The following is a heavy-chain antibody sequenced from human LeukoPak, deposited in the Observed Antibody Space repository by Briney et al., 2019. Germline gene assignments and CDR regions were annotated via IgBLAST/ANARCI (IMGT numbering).Heavy chain of an antibody. Sequence: QPGRSLRLSCAASGFTFDDYAMHWVRQAPGKGLEWVSGISWNSGSIGYADSVKGRFTISRDNAKNSPYLQMNSLRAEDTALYYCAKDRTYGDYGYFDYWGQGTLVTVSS. CDR1: GFTFDDYA. CDR3: AKDRTYGDYGYFDY. V-gene: IGHV3-9*01. CDR2: ISWNSGSI. D-gene: IGHD4-17*01. J-gene: IGHJ4*02.